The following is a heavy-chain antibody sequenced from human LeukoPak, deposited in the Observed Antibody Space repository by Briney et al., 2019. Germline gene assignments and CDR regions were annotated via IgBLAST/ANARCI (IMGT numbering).Heavy chain of an antibody. CDR2: INPNSGGT. CDR3: ARDNARLRWYQHERTDAFDI. CDR1: GYTFTGYY. Sequence: ASVKVSCKASGYTFTGYYMHWVRQAPGQGLEWMGWINPNSGGTNYAQKLQGRVTMTTDTSTSTAYMELRSLRSDDTAVYYCARDNARLRWYQHERTDAFDIWGQGTMVTVSS. V-gene: IGHV1-2*02. D-gene: IGHD4-17*01. J-gene: IGHJ3*02.